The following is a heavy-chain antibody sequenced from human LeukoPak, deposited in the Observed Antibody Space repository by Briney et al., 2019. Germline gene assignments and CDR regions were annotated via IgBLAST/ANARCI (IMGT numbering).Heavy chain of an antibody. V-gene: IGHV3-23*01. CDR3: AKSPSLQAFDV. J-gene: IGHJ3*01. CDR2: ISADGGST. Sequence: GGSLRLSCVVSGFTFSNYGMSWVRQAPGKGLECVSTISADGGSTYYPDSVKGRFTISRDNSKSTLYLQMNSLRAEDTALYYCAKSPSLQAFDVWGQGTMVSVSS. CDR1: GFTFSNYG.